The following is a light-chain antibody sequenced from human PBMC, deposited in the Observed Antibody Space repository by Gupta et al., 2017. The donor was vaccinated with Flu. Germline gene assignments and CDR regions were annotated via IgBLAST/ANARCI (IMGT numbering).Light chain of an antibody. CDR3: LLYYCDAQLGV. J-gene: IGLJ3*02. V-gene: IGLV7-43*01. Sequence: GAVTSGYYPNWFQQKPGQAPRALIYSTNNKHSWTPARFSGSHLGGKAALTLSVVQPEDEAEYYCLLYYCDAQLGVFGGGTKLTVL. CDR1: GAVTSGYY. CDR2: STN.